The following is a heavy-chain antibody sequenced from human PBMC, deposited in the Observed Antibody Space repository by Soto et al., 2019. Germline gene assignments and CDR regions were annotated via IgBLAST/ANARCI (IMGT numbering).Heavy chain of an antibody. CDR1: GFTFSGSA. CDR2: IRSKANSYAT. D-gene: IGHD2-2*01. CDR3: TTRDIVLVPAARKIDY. J-gene: IGHJ4*02. V-gene: IGHV3-73*01. Sequence: EVQLVESGGGLVQPGGSLKLSCAASGFTFSGSAMHWVRQASGKGLEWVGRIRSKANSYATAYAASVKGRFTISRDDSKNTADLQMNSLKTEDTAVYYCTTRDIVLVPAARKIDYWGQGTLVTVSS.